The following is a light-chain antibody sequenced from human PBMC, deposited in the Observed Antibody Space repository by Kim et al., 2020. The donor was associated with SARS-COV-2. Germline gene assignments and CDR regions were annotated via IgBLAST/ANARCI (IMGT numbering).Light chain of an antibody. V-gene: IGKV3-20*01. CDR3: QQYGSSPLT. CDR1: QSVIRSY. Sequence: SAGERATLSCRASQSVIRSYLAWYQQKPGQAPRLLIYGASSRATGIPDRFSGSGSGTDFTLTISRLEPEDFAVYYCQQYGSSPLTFGGGTKVDIK. J-gene: IGKJ4*01. CDR2: GAS.